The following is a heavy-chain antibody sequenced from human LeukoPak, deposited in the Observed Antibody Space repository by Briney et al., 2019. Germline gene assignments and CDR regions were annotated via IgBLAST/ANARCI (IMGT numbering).Heavy chain of an antibody. D-gene: IGHD4-17*01. V-gene: IGHV1-18*01. CDR2: ISAYNGNT. Sequence: ASVKVSCKASGYTFTSYGISWVRQAPGQGLEWMGWISAYNGNTNYAQKLQGRVTMTTDTSTSTAYMELRSLRSDDTAVYYCARDRRAHDYGDYVNNWFDPWGHGTLVTVSS. CDR1: GYTFTSYG. J-gene: IGHJ5*02. CDR3: ARDRRAHDYGDYVNNWFDP.